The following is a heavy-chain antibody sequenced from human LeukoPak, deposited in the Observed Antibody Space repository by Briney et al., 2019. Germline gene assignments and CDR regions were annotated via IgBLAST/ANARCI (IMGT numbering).Heavy chain of an antibody. CDR2: INPNSGGT. D-gene: IGHD3-16*02. CDR1: GYTFTAYY. Sequence: ASVKVSCKASGYTFTAYYLHWVRQAPGQGLEWMGWINPNSGGTNYAQKFKGWVTLTRDTSINTTYMELSRLASDVTAVYFCARGTPGSYLGYWGQGTLVTASS. J-gene: IGHJ4*02. CDR3: ARGTPGSYLGY. V-gene: IGHV1-2*04.